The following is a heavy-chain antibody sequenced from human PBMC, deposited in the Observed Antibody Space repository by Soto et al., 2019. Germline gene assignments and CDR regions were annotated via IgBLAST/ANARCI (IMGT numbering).Heavy chain of an antibody. D-gene: IGHD1-26*01. V-gene: IGHV1-69*06. CDR1: GGTFSSYA. CDR2: IIPIFGTA. Sequence: SVKVSCKASGGTFSSYAISWVRQAPGQGLEWMGGIIPIFGTANYAQKFQGRVTITADKSTSTAYMELSSLRSEDTAVYYCARDAIVGATGRRYYYGMDVWGQGTTVTVSS. J-gene: IGHJ6*02. CDR3: ARDAIVGATGRRYYYGMDV.